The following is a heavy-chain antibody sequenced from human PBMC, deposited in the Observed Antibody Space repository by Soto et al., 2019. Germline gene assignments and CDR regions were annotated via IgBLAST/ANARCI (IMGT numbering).Heavy chain of an antibody. J-gene: IGHJ5*02. D-gene: IGHD4-17*01. CDR2: INPNGGST. V-gene: IGHV1-46*03. CDR3: ARRSAAGYGDQGSGDQ. CDR1: GYTFTNYY. Sequence: QVQLVQSGAEVKKPEASVKVSCKASGYTFTNYYMHWVRQAPGQGLEWMGVINPNGGSTDYAQKFQGRVTMTRDTSTTTVYMELNSLRSEDTAVYYCARRSAAGYGDQGSGDQWGQGTLVTVSS.